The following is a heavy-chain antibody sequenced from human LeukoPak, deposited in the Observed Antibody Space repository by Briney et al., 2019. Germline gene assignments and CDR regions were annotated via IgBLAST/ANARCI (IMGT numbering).Heavy chain of an antibody. D-gene: IGHD3/OR15-3a*01. CDR1: GYTFSDHY. J-gene: IGHJ3*01. V-gene: IGHV1-2*02. CDR3: ARAPPLPLGPFTLTGAFDV. Sequence: ASVKVSCKASGYTFSDHYIHWVRQAPGQGLQWMGWINPKSGGRNFALQFPDRVTMTRDTSISTAYMELRSLESDDTAVYYCARAPPLPLGPFTLTGAFDVWGRGTMVTVSS. CDR2: INPKSGGR.